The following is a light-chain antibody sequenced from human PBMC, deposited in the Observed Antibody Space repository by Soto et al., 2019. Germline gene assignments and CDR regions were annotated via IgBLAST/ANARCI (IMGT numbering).Light chain of an antibody. CDR2: HAS. CDR3: QQRSKWPLT. CDR1: QSVSNN. J-gene: IGKJ4*01. V-gene: IGKV3-11*01. Sequence: EIVMTQSPATLSVSPGERATLSCRASQSVSNNLAWYQQKPGQAPRLLIYHASTRATGIPARFSGSGSGTDFTLTIDNLEPEDFAVYYCQQRSKWPLTFGGGTKVEI.